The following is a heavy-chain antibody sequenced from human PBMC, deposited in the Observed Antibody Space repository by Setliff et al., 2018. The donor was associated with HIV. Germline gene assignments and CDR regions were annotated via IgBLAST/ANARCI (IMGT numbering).Heavy chain of an antibody. D-gene: IGHD6-13*01. V-gene: IGHV4-39*01. CDR3: VGSTIAAAVYYYYYYMDV. Sequence: SETLSLTCTVSGGPISSSSYYWGWIRQPPGKGLEWIGSIYHSGSTYANPSLKSRVTISVDTSKNQFSLNLSSVTAADTAVYYCVGSTIAAAVYYYYYYMDVWGKGTTVTVSS. CDR2: IYHSGST. J-gene: IGHJ6*03. CDR1: GGPISSSSYY.